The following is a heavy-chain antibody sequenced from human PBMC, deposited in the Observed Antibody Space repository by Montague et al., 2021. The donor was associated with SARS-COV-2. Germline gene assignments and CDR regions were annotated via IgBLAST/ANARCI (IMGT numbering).Heavy chain of an antibody. V-gene: IGHV4-4*02. D-gene: IGHD6-19*01. Sequence: SETLSLTCAVSGGSISSSNWWSWVRQPPGKGLEWIGEIYRSGSTNYNPSLKGRVTISVDKSKNQFSLKLSPVTAADTAVYYCARDSSGWSRFDYWGQGTLVTVSS. CDR2: IYRSGST. CDR1: GGSISSSNW. J-gene: IGHJ4*02. CDR3: ARDSSGWSRFDY.